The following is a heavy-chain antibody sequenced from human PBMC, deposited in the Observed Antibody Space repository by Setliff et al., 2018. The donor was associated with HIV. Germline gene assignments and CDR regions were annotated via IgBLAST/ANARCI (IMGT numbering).Heavy chain of an antibody. Sequence: EASVKVSCKTSGYTFSRYGFSWVRQAPGQGLEWMGWISAYNLNTNYAQKFQGRVTMTTDTSASTGYMELRSLRSDDTAVYYCARAYYHDSSGYQGFGYWGQGTLVTVS. J-gene: IGHJ4*02. CDR2: ISAYNLNT. CDR1: GYTFSRYG. CDR3: ARAYYHDSSGYQGFGY. D-gene: IGHD3-22*01. V-gene: IGHV1-18*01.